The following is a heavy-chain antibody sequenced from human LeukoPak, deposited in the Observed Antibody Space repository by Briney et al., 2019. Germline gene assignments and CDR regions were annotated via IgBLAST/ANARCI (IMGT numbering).Heavy chain of an antibody. J-gene: IGHJ5*02. Sequence: SETLSLTCTVSGGSISSSSYYWGWIRQPPGKGLEWIGSIYHSGSTYYNPSLKSRVTISVDTSKNQLSLKLSSVTAADTAVYYCAMAGYGDYDWFDPWGQGTLVTVSS. CDR1: GGSISSSSYY. CDR2: IYHSGST. CDR3: AMAGYGDYDWFDP. V-gene: IGHV4-39*07. D-gene: IGHD4-17*01.